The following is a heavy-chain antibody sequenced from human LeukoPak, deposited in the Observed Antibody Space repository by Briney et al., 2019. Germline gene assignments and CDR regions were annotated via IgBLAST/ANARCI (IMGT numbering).Heavy chain of an antibody. V-gene: IGHV1-69*04. J-gene: IGHJ4*02. CDR3: ARDRWYSGSSAFDY. CDR2: IIPILGIA. D-gene: IGHD1-26*01. CDR1: GGTFSSYA. Sequence: ASVKVSCKASGGTFSSYAISWVRQALGQGLEWMGRIIPILGIANYAQKFQGRVTITADKSTSTAYMELSSLRSEDTAVYYCARDRWYSGSSAFDYWGQGTLVTVSS.